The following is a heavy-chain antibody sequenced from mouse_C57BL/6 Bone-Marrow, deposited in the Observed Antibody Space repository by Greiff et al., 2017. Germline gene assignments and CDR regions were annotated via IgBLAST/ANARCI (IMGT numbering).Heavy chain of an antibody. V-gene: IGHV1-4*01. CDR2: INPCSGYT. CDR1: GFPFFSYP. J-gene: IGHJ3*01. CDR3: ARGGLRLPFAY. D-gene: IGHD3-2*02. Sequence: QLQQSGAELARPGAPVKVFCKAFGFPFFSYPMHWVKKRPGQGLEWIGYINPCSGYTKYNQKVKDKATLTADKSSSTAYMQLSSLTSEDSAVYYCARGGLRLPFAYWGQGTLVTVSA.